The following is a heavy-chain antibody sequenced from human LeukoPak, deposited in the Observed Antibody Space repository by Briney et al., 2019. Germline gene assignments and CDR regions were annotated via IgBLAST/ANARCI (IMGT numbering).Heavy chain of an antibody. CDR2: ISSSSSYI. D-gene: IGHD6-19*01. CDR3: AKVRKKSSGWYDYFDY. CDR1: GFTFSTNS. V-gene: IGHV3-21*01. Sequence: GRSLRPSCPASGFTFSTNSMNWVSQPPGKGLEWVSSISSSSSYIYYADSVKGRFTISIDNAKSSLYLQMNSLRAEDTAVYYCAKVRKKSSGWYDYFDYWGQGTLVTVSS. J-gene: IGHJ4*02.